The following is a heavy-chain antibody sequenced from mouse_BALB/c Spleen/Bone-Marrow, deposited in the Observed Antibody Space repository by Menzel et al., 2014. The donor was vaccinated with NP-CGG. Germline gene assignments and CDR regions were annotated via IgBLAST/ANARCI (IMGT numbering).Heavy chain of an antibody. CDR3: ARHAYYDQTEVSFVY. CDR1: GFSFNSYG. J-gene: IGHJ3*01. V-gene: IGHV5-9-2*01. Sequence: EVQVVESGGGLVKPGGSVKISCEASGFSFNSYGMSWVRQTQEKRLEWVGTISSGGSYTFYQDNVKGRFTISRDKAKNNLYLQLSSVCIEVTALYYCARHAYYDQTEVSFVYWGQGTPVTVSA. D-gene: IGHD2-4*01. CDR2: ISSGGSYT.